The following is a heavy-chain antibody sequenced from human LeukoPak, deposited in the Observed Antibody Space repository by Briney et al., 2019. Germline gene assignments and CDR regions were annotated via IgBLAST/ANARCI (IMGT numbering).Heavy chain of an antibody. CDR3: ASICSSTSCYTYYYYYMDV. Sequence: GGSLRLSCAASGFTFSSYAMSWVRQAPRQGPEWISYISSSGSTIYYADSVKGRFTISRDNAKNSLYLQMNSLRAGDTAVYYCASICSSTSCYTYYYYYMDVWGKGTTVTVSS. V-gene: IGHV3-48*03. CDR2: ISSSGSTI. CDR1: GFTFSSYA. J-gene: IGHJ6*03. D-gene: IGHD2-2*02.